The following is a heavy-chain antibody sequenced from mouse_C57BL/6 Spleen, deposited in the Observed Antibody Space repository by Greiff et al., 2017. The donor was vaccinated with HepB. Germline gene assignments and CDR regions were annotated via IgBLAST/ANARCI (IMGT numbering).Heavy chain of an antibody. J-gene: IGHJ2*01. V-gene: IGHV14-1*01. D-gene: IGHD3-2*01. CDR1: GFNIKDYY. Sequence: EVQLQQSGAELVRPGASVKLSCTASGFNIKDYYMHWVKQRPEQGLEWIGRIDPEDGDTEYAPKFQGKATMTADTSSNPAYLQLSSLTSEDTAVYYCTRDMRGRYFDYWGQGTTLTVSS. CDR2: IDPEDGDT. CDR3: TRDMRGRYFDY.